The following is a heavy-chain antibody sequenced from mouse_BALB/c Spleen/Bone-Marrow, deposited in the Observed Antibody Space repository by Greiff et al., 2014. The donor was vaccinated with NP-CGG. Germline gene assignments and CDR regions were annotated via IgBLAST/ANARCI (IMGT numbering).Heavy chain of an antibody. D-gene: IGHD2-2*01. V-gene: IGHV1S56*01. Sequence: LQESGPELVKPGASVRISCKASGYPFTSYYIHWVKQRPGQGLEWIGWIYPGNVNTKYNEKFKGKATMTADKASSTAYMQLSSRTSDDSAVYCCAREGHGNDGCDYWGQGTTLTVSS. CDR3: AREGHGNDGCDY. CDR2: IYPGNVNT. CDR1: GYPFTSYY. J-gene: IGHJ2*01.